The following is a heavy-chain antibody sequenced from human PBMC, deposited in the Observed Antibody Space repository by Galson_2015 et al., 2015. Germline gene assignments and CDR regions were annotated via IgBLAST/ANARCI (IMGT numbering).Heavy chain of an antibody. CDR2: VYYSGST. CDR3: ARQHPGQDGRLVFFDL. CDR1: GGSISSSTYY. D-gene: IGHD5/OR15-5a*01. J-gene: IGHJ2*01. Sequence: SETLSLTCTVSGGSISSSTYYWGWIRQPPGKGLEWIGNVYYSGSTYYNPSLKSRVTMSVDTSENQFSLKLISVTAADTAVYYCARQHPGQDGRLVFFDLWGRGTLVTVSS. V-gene: IGHV4-39*01.